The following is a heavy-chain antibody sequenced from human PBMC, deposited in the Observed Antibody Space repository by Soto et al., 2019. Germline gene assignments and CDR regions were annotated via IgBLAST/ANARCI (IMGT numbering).Heavy chain of an antibody. CDR1: GYTFTAYN. D-gene: IGHD2-2*01. CDR3: APATMTFDY. CDR2: INPNSGGT. Sequence: GASVKVSCKASGYTFTAYNMHWVRQAPGQGLEWMGWINPNSGGTNYAQKFQGRVTMTRDTSISTAYMELSRLTSEDTAVYYCAPATMTFDYWGQGALVTVS. J-gene: IGHJ4*02. V-gene: IGHV1-2*02.